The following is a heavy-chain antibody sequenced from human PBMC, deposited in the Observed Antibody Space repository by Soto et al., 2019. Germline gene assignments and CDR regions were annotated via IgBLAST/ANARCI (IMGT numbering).Heavy chain of an antibody. J-gene: IGHJ4*02. Sequence: ASVKVSCKASGYTFTSYVISWVRQAPGQGLEWMGWISAYNGNTNYARKLQGRVTMTTDTSTSTAYMELRSLRSDDTAVYYCARDSLVGYSGYDSYFDYWGQGTLVTVSS. CDR2: ISAYNGNT. CDR3: ARDSLVGYSGYDSYFDY. V-gene: IGHV1-18*01. CDR1: GYTFTSYV. D-gene: IGHD5-12*01.